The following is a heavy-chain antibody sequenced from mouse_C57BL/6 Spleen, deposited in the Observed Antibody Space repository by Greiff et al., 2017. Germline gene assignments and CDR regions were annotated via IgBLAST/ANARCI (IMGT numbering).Heavy chain of an antibody. D-gene: IGHD2-3*01. CDR2: ISSGGSYT. Sequence: VQLKQSGGDLVKPGGSLKLSCAASGFTFSSYGMSWVRQTPDKRLEWVATISSGGSYTYYPDSVKGRFTISRDNAKNTLYLQMSSLKSEDTAMYYCARRDDGYYAMDYWGQGTSVTVSS. CDR3: ARRDDGYYAMDY. CDR1: GFTFSSYG. V-gene: IGHV5-6*01. J-gene: IGHJ4*01.